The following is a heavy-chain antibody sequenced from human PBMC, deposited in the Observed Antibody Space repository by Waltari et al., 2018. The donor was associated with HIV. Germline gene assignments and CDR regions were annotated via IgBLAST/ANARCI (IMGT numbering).Heavy chain of an antibody. D-gene: IGHD3-22*01. CDR3: ARVFRGTVNYFDSRLGH. CDR2: RKHNSGGT. V-gene: IGHV1-2*02. CDR1: GYTFSAAA. Sequence: QVHLVQAGAESKTPRASVKVSCKASGYTFSAAAMHWLRQAPGQGLEWMGWRKHNSGGTRYAEKFQGRVTMTRDTSISTAYMELSRLRFDDTAVYYCARVFRGTVNYFDSRLGHWGQGTLVTVSS. J-gene: IGHJ5*02.